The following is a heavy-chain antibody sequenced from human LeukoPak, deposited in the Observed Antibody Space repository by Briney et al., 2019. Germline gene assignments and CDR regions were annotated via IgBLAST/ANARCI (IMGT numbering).Heavy chain of an antibody. J-gene: IGHJ4*02. D-gene: IGHD3-22*01. CDR1: GGSISSSSYY. CDR2: IYYSGST. V-gene: IGHV4-39*01. Sequence: PSETLSLTCTVSGGSISSSSYYWGWIRQPPGKGREWIGSIYYSGSTYYNPSLKSRVTISVDTSKNQFSLKLSSVTAADTAVYYCARHKYYYDSSGYYFDYWGQGTLVTVSS. CDR3: ARHKYYYDSSGYYFDY.